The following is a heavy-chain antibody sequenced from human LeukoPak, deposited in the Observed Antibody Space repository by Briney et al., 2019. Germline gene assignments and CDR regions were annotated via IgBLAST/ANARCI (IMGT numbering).Heavy chain of an antibody. CDR3: ARRAGAYSHPYDY. Sequence: GGSLRLSCTVSGFTVSSNSMSWVRQAPGKGLEWVSFIYSDNTHYSDSVKGRFTISRDNSKNTLYLQMNSLRAEDTAVYYCARRAGAYSHPYDYWGQGTLVTVTS. CDR1: GFTVSSNS. CDR2: IYSDNT. J-gene: IGHJ4*02. D-gene: IGHD4/OR15-4a*01. V-gene: IGHV3-53*01.